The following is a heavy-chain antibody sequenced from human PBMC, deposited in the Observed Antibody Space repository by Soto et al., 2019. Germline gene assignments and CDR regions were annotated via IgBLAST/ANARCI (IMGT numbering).Heavy chain of an antibody. D-gene: IGHD2-2*01. Sequence: QVQLVQSGAEVKKPGSSVKVSCKASGGTFSSYAISWVRQAPGQGLEWRGGIIPIFGTANYAQKFQGRVTITADKSTSTAYMELSSLRSEDTAVYYCARVLCSSTSCYYYYYGMDVWGQGTTVTVSS. J-gene: IGHJ6*02. CDR2: IIPIFGTA. V-gene: IGHV1-69*06. CDR1: GGTFSSYA. CDR3: ARVLCSSTSCYYYYYGMDV.